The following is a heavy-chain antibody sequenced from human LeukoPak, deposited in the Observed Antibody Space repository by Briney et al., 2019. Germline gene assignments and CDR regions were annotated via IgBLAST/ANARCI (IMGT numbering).Heavy chain of an antibody. CDR3: AKPIDDDSSGYYKH. D-gene: IGHD3-22*01. CDR1: GFTFSSYA. CDR2: ISGSGGST. J-gene: IGHJ4*02. V-gene: IGHV3-23*01. Sequence: GGSLRLSCAASGFTFSSYAMSWVRQAPGKGLEWVSAISGSGGSTYYADSVKGRFTISRDNSKNTLYPQMNSLRAEDTAVYYCAKPIDDDSSGYYKHWGQGTLVTVSS.